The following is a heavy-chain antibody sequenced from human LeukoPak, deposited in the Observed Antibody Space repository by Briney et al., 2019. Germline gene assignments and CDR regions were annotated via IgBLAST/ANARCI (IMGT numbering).Heavy chain of an antibody. CDR1: GYTFTGYY. D-gene: IGHD3-16*02. V-gene: IGHV1-2*02. CDR2: INPTSGGT. CDR3: VRGEMITFGGVIVISTFDI. Sequence: ASVKVSCKTSGYTFTGYYIQWVRQAPGQGLEWMGYINPTSGGTNYAQEFQGRVTMTRDTSISTAYMELSRLTSDDTAVYYCVRGEMITFGGVIVISTFDIWGQGTMVTVSS. J-gene: IGHJ3*02.